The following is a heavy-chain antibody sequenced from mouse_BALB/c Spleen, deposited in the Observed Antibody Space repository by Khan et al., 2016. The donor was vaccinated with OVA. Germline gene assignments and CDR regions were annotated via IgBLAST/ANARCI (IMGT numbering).Heavy chain of an antibody. CDR1: GFSLTDYA. Sequence: VQLQESGPGLVAPSQSLSVTCTVSGFSLTDYAVSWIRQPPGKGLEWLGVIWGGGSKYYNSVLKSRLSISKDNSKSQVFLKMNSLQTDDTAMYYCAKDPPYYGMDYWGQGTSVTVSS. CDR3: AKDPPYYGMDY. CDR2: IWGGGSK. J-gene: IGHJ4*01. V-gene: IGHV2-6-5*01.